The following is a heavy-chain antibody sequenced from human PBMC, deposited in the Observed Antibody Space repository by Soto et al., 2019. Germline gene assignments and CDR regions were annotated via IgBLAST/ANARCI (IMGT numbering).Heavy chain of an antibody. J-gene: IGHJ4*02. Sequence: QVQLVQSGAAVKKPGASVKLSCRTSGYTFTHYYIHWVRQAPGQGLEWLAIINPASGSTNYAQDFQGRVTLTMDTSTTTVYMELSGLRAEDTALFYCARDLAAGDHWGQGTRVTVSS. CDR3: ARDLAAGDH. D-gene: IGHD6-13*01. CDR1: GYTFTHYY. CDR2: INPASGST. V-gene: IGHV1-46*01.